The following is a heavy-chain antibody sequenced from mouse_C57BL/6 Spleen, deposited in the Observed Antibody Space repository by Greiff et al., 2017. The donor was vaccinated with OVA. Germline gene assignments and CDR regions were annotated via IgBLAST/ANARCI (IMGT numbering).Heavy chain of an antibody. V-gene: IGHV1-55*01. D-gene: IGHD2-5*01. J-gene: IGHJ2*01. Sequence: QVQLQQPGAELVKPGASVKMSCKASGYTFTSYWITWVKQRPGQGLEWIGDIYPGSGSTNYNEKFKSKATLTVDTPSSTAYMQLSSLTSEDSAVYYCARSYSNYVVYWGQGTTLTVSS. CDR3: ARSYSNYVVY. CDR2: IYPGSGST. CDR1: GYTFTSYW.